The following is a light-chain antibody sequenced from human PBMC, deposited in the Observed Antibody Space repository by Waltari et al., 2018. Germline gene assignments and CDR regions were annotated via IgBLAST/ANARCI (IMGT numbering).Light chain of an antibody. J-gene: IGKJ4*01. CDR2: DTS. CDR1: RGVTRY. V-gene: IGKV3-11*01. Sequence: SCRASRGVTRYLAWYQQKPGLAPRLLIYDTSNRATSIPARFIGSGSGTDFSLTITSLESEDFAVYYCQQRANWPLTFGGGTKVEIK. CDR3: QQRANWPLT.